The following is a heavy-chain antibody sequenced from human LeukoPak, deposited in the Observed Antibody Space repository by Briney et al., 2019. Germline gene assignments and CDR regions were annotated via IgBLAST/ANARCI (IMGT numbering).Heavy chain of an antibody. V-gene: IGHV4-39*01. CDR2: IYYSGHT. CDR1: GAPITTSNHY. D-gene: IGHD1-26*01. CDR3: AAPSGPTYYSPVDF. J-gene: IGHJ4*02. Sequence: PSETLSVTCTVSGAPITTSNHYWGWIRQTPGKTLEWIANIYYSGHTLYNPSLKSRALISVDTSSNQFSLRLTSVTAADTAVYYCAAPSGPTYYSPVDFWGQGTSVSVSS.